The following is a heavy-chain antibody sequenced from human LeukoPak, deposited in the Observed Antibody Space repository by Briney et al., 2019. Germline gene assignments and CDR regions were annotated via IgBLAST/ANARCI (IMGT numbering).Heavy chain of an antibody. V-gene: IGHV3-73*01. CDR2: IRGKGNNYAT. J-gene: IGHJ4*02. Sequence: GGSLRLSCAGSGFTFSGSAIHWVRHTSEKRLEWVGRIRGKGNNYATASAASVKGRFTISRDDSKNTTYLQMNSLKIEDTAVYHCSRDRGYGPEGWGQETVVTVSS. CDR3: SRDRGYGPEG. CDR1: GFTFSGSA. D-gene: IGHD5-12*01.